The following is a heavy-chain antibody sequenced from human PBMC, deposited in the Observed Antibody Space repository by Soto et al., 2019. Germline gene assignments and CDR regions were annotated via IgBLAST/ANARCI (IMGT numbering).Heavy chain of an antibody. J-gene: IGHJ6*02. CDR1: GYSVTSSDYY. D-gene: IGHD2-15*01. V-gene: IGHV4-39*01. CDR3: APLSVSLSGPYGIHV. CDR2: MFYSGLT. Sequence: SETLSLTCRVSGYSVTSSDYYWAWIRQPPGKGLEWIGSMFYSGLTYYNPSLKSRVTLSVDTSKNQFSVRLNSVTAADTAVYYCAPLSVSLSGPYGIHVWGQGTTVPVSS.